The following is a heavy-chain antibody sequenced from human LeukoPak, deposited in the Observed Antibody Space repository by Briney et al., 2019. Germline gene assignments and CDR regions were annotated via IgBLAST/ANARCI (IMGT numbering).Heavy chain of an antibody. V-gene: IGHV4-59*01. D-gene: IGHD3-10*01. CDR2: IYYSGST. CDR3: ARVLGGSGSYSYYYGMDV. CDR1: GGSISSYY. J-gene: IGHJ6*02. Sequence: PSETLCLTCTVSGGSISSYYWSWIRQPPGEGLEWIGYIYYSGSTNYNPSLKSRVTISVDTSKNQFSLKLSSVTAADTAVYYCARVLGGSGSYSYYYGMDVWGQGTTVTVSS.